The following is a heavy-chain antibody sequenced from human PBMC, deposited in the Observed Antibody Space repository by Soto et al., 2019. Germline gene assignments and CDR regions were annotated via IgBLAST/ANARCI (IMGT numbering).Heavy chain of an antibody. D-gene: IGHD4-17*01. CDR2: ISSSSSTI. CDR1: GVTFSGYS. V-gene: IGHV3-48*02. CDR3: ARDNRWSDYVFDY. J-gene: IGHJ4*02. Sequence: PGGSLRLSCGAVGVTFSGYSMNWVRQAPGKGLEWVSYISSSSSTIYYADSVKGRFTISRDNAKNSLYLQMNSLRDEDTAVYYCARDNRWSDYVFDYWGQGTLVTVSS.